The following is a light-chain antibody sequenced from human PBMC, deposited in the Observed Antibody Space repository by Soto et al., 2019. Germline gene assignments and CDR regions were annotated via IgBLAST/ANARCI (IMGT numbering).Light chain of an antibody. CDR3: QKYNSAPWT. CDR2: AAS. CDR1: QGISNY. Sequence: DIQMTQSPSSLSASVGDSVTITCRASQGISNYLAWYQQKPGKVPKLLVYAASTLQTGVPSRFSGSGSGTDFTLTISSLQPEDVATYYCQKYNSAPWTFGQGTKVEIK. J-gene: IGKJ1*01. V-gene: IGKV1-27*01.